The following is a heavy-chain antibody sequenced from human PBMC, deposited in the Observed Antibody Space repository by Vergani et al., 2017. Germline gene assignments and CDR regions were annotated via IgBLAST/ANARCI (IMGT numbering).Heavy chain of an antibody. CDR1: GYTFTSYY. CDR2: INPSGGST. V-gene: IGHV1-46*01. D-gene: IGHD5-24*01. J-gene: IGHJ4*02. Sequence: QVQLVQSGAEVKKPGASVKVSCKASGYTFTSYYMHWVRQAPGQGLEWMGIINPSGGSTSYAQKFQGRVTMTRDTSTSTVYMELSSLRSEDTALYYGARRDGYEPGIDYWGQGTLVTVSS. CDR3: ARRDGYEPGIDY.